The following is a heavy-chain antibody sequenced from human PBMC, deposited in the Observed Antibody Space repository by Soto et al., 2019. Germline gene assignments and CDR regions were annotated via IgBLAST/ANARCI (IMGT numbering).Heavy chain of an antibody. CDR1: GFTFSSYA. V-gene: IGHV3-30-3*01. CDR2: ISYDGSNK. CDR3: ARDITGPVSSWYYYYGMDV. Sequence: GGSLRLSCEPSGFTFSSYAMHWVRQAPGKGLEWVAVISYDGSNKYYADSVKGRFTISRDNSKNTLYLQMNSLRAEDTAVYYCARDITGPVSSWYYYYGMDVWGQGTTVTVSS. J-gene: IGHJ6*02. D-gene: IGHD6-13*01.